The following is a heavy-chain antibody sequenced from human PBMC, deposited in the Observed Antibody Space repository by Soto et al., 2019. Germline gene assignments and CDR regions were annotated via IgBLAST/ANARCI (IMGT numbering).Heavy chain of an antibody. CDR1: GFTFSNAW. D-gene: IGHD6-19*01. CDR2: IKSKTDGGTT. CDR3: TTTLPPSDKEVAVSGSDYYYYGMDV. Sequence: GGSLRLSCAASGFTFSNAWMSWVRQAPGKGLEWVGRIKSKTDGGTTDYAAHVKGRFTISRDDSKNTLYLQINSLKTEDTAVYYCTTTLPPSDKEVAVSGSDYYYYGMDVWGQGTTVTVSS. V-gene: IGHV3-15*01. J-gene: IGHJ6*02.